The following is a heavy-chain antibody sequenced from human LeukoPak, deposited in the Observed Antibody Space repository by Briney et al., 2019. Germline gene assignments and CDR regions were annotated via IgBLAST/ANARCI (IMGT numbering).Heavy chain of an antibody. V-gene: IGHV1-69*05. CDR3: ARAKSYDAFDI. CDR1: GYTFTGYY. D-gene: IGHD1-26*01. CDR2: IIPIFGTA. Sequence: GASVKVSCKASGYTFTGYYMHWVRQAPGQGLEWMGGIIPIFGTANYAQKFQGRVTITTDESTSTAYMELSSLRSEDTAVYYCARAKSYDAFDIWGQGTMVTVSS. J-gene: IGHJ3*02.